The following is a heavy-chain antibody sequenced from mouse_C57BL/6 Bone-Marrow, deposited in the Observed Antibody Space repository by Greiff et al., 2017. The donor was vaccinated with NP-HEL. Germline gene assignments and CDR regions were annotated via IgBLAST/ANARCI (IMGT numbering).Heavy chain of an antibody. D-gene: IGHD1-1*01. J-gene: IGHJ3*01. CDR1: GYTFTSYG. Sequence: VQLQESGAELARPGASVKLSCKASGYTFTSYGISWVKQRTGQGLEWIGEIYPRSGNTYYNEKFKGKATLTADKSSSTAYMELRSLTSEDSAVYFCARIDNYYGSSYPWFAYWGQGTLVTVSA. CDR3: ARIDNYYGSSYPWFAY. V-gene: IGHV1-81*01. CDR2: IYPRSGNT.